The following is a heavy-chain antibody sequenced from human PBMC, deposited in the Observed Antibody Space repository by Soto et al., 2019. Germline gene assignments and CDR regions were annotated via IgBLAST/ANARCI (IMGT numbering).Heavy chain of an antibody. D-gene: IGHD3-9*01. J-gene: IGHJ4*02. CDR2: MNPNSGNT. CDR3: ARGRFLAVLDILTGYPVDY. Sequence: ASVKVSCKASGYTFTSYDINWVRQATGQGLEWMGWMNPNSGNTGYAQKFQGRVTMTRNTSISTAYMELSSLRSEDTAVYYCARGRFLAVLDILTGYPVDYWGQGTLVTVSS. CDR1: GYTFTSYD. V-gene: IGHV1-8*01.